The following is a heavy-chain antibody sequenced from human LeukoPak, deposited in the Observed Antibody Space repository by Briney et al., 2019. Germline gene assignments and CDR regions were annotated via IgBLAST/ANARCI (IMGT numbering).Heavy chain of an antibody. J-gene: IGHJ5*02. D-gene: IGHD4-17*01. CDR2: INPDGSQT. V-gene: IGHV3-7*01. Sequence: PGGSLRLSCAPSGFTFSTYWMNWVRQAPGKGLEWVALINPDGSQTNYVDSVRGRFTISRDNAENSLYLQMNSLRAEDTAVYYCARDLGYGALDPWGQGTLVTVSS. CDR3: ARDLGYGALDP. CDR1: GFTFSTYW.